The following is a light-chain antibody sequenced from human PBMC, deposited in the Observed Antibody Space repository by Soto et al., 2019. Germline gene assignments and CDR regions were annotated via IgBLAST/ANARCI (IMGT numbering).Light chain of an antibody. CDR2: DAS. CDR1: QSVSRN. V-gene: IGKV3-15*01. CDR3: QQYDNWPPYT. Sequence: EIVMTQSPATLSVSPGERATLSCRASQSVSRNLAWYQQKPGQAPRLLIYDASTRASGNPARFSGSGSGTEFTLTISSLQSEDFAVYYCQQYDNWPPYTFGQGTKLEIK. J-gene: IGKJ2*01.